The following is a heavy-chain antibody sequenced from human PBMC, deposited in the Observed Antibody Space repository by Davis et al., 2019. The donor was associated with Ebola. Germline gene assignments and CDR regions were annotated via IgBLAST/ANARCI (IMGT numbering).Heavy chain of an antibody. Sequence: ASVKVSCKASGYTFTRYYLHWVRQAPGQGLEWMGIINPSGGSTTYAQKFQGRVTMTRDTSTSTVYMELSSLRSEDTAMYYCAREGYYGSGSYGLDYWGQGTLVTVSS. J-gene: IGHJ4*02. CDR2: INPSGGST. D-gene: IGHD3-10*01. CDR3: AREGYYGSGSYGLDY. CDR1: GYTFTRYY. V-gene: IGHV1-46*01.